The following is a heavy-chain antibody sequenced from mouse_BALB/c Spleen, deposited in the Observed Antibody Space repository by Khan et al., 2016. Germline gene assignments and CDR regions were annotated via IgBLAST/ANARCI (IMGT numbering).Heavy chain of an antibody. D-gene: IGHD3-3*01. V-gene: IGHV7-3*02. CDR1: GFTFTDYY. CDR2: IRNKPYGYTT. CDR3: ARDQRAEGYFDG. J-gene: IGHJ1*01. Sequence: EVQLVESGGGLVQPGGSLRLSCATSGFTFTDYYMNWVRQPPGKALEWLGLIRNKPYGYTTEYSASVKGRVTISRDNSQSILYLQMNTLRPEDSATYYCARDQRAEGYFDGWGAGTTVTVSS.